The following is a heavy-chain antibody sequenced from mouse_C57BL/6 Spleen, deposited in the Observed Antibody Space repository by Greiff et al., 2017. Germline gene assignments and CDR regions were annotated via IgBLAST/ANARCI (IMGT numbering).Heavy chain of an antibody. D-gene: IGHD2-2*01. V-gene: IGHV1-53*01. J-gene: IGHJ1*03. Sequence: VQLQQPGTELVKPGASVKLSCKASGYTFTSYWMHWVKQRPGQGLEWIGNINPSNGGTNYNEKFKSKATLTVDKSSITAYMQLSRLTSEDSAVYYCARWLRRDWYFDVWGTGTTVTVSS. CDR3: ARWLRRDWYFDV. CDR1: GYTFTSYW. CDR2: INPSNGGT.